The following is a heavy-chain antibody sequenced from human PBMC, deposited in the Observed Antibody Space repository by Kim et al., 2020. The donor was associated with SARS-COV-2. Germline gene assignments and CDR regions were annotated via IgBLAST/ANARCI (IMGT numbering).Heavy chain of an antibody. V-gene: IGHV1-46*01. Sequence: ASVKVSCKASGYTFTSYYMHWVRQAPGQGLEWMGIINPSGGSTSYAQKFQGRVTMTRDTSTSTVYMELSSLRSEDTAVYYCARDGDDILTGYYWDFDYWGQGTLVTVSS. CDR3: ARDGDDILTGYYWDFDY. CDR2: INPSGGST. J-gene: IGHJ4*02. CDR1: GYTFTSYY. D-gene: IGHD3-9*01.